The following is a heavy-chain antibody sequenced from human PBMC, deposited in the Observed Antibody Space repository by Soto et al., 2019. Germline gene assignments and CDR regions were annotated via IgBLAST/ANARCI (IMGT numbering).Heavy chain of an antibody. CDR3: AVRGVRGYSYGPQPNFDY. Sequence: SVKVSCKASGGTFSSYAISWVRQAPGQGLEWMGGIIPIFGTANYAQKFQGRVTITADESTSTAYMELSSLRSEDTAVYYRAVRGVRGYSYGPQPNFDYWGQGTLVTVSS. J-gene: IGHJ4*02. V-gene: IGHV1-69*13. CDR1: GGTFSSYA. D-gene: IGHD5-18*01. CDR2: IIPIFGTA.